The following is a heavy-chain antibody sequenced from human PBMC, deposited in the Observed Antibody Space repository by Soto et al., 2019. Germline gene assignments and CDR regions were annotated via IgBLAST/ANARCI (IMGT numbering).Heavy chain of an antibody. CDR1: GFTFSTYC. Sequence: GGSLRLSCAASGFTFSTYCMNWVRQAPVKGLEWVSSISATSTYIYYADSVKGRFSISRDNAKNSLYLQINSLRAEDTAVYYCVRDFSRIVGATADAFDVWGQGTMVTVSS. D-gene: IGHD1-26*01. CDR3: VRDFSRIVGATADAFDV. J-gene: IGHJ3*01. CDR2: ISATSTYI. V-gene: IGHV3-21*01.